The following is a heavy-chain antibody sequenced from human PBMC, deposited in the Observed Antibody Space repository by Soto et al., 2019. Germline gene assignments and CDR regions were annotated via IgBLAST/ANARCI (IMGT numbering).Heavy chain of an antibody. D-gene: IGHD3-16*01. CDR1: GGSISSGGYY. CDR3: ARDGDYIWGRGISR. CDR2: IYYSGST. J-gene: IGHJ4*02. Sequence: QVQLQESGPGLVKPSQTLSLTCTVSGGSISSGGYYWSWIRQHPGKGLEWIGYIYYSGSTYYNPSLKSRVTVSVDTSKNQFSLKLSSVTAADTAVYYCARDGDYIWGRGISRWGQGTLVTVSS. V-gene: IGHV4-31*03.